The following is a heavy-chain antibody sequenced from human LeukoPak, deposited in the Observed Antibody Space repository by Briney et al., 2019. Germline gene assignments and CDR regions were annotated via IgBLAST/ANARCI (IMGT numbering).Heavy chain of an antibody. CDR1: GFTFSDYY. CDR2: ISSSSSYT. D-gene: IGHD3-22*01. J-gene: IGHJ2*01. V-gene: IGHV3-11*06. CDR3: ARDRPDSSGYYYPYWYFDL. Sequence: GGSLRLSCAASGFTFSDYYMSWIRQAPGKGLEWVSYISSSSSYTNYADSVKGRFTISRDNAKNSLYLQMSSLRAEDTAVYYCARDRPDSSGYYYPYWYFDLWGRGTLVTVSS.